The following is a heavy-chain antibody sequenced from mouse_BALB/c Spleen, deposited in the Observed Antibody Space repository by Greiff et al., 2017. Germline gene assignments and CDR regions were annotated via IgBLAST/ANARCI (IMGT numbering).Heavy chain of an antibody. J-gene: IGHJ3*01. CDR1: GFSLTSYG. D-gene: IGHD2-10*01. Sequence: VHLVESGPGLVAPSQSLSITCTVSGFSLTSYGVHWVRQPPGKGLEWLGVIWAGGSTNYNSALMSRLSISKDNSKSQVFLKMNSLQTDDTAMYYCASPYYGNPFAYWGQGTLVTVSA. CDR2: IWAGGST. CDR3: ASPYYGNPFAY. V-gene: IGHV2-9*02.